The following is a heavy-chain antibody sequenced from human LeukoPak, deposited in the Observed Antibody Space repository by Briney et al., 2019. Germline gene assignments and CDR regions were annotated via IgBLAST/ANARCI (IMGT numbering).Heavy chain of an antibody. CDR1: GGSLRSGDYY. J-gene: IGHJ4*02. CDR2: IYYSGST. D-gene: IGHD6-13*01. Sequence: SEALSLTCTVSGGSLRSGDYYWGWIRQPPGKGLEWIGTIYYSGSTYYNPTLKSRLTISVDTSKNQFSLKLRSVTAADTAVYYCARSLAAAGAGGTPDYWGQGTLVTVSS. CDR3: ARSLAAAGAGGTPDY. V-gene: IGHV4-39*01.